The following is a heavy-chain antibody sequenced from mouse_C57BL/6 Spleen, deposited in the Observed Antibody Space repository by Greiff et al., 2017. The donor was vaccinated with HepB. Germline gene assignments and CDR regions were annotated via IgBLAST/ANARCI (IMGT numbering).Heavy chain of an antibody. CDR2: IDPSDSYT. CDR1: GYTFTSYW. J-gene: IGHJ2*01. D-gene: IGHD2-4*01. V-gene: IGHV1-69*01. CDR3: ARRARDDYDDWDGFDY. Sequence: VQLQQPGAELVMPGASVKLSCKASGYTFTSYWMHWVKQRPGQGLEWIGEIDPSDSYTNYNQKFKGKSTLTVDKSSSTAYMQLSSLTSEDSAVYYCARRARDDYDDWDGFDYWGQGTTLTVSS.